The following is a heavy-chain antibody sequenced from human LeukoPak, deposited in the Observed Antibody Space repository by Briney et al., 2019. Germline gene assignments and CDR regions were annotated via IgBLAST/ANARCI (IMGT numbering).Heavy chain of an antibody. D-gene: IGHD3-3*01. CDR1: GFTFSSYS. V-gene: IGHV3-48*01. Sequence: GGSLRLSCAASGFTFSSYSMNWVRQAPGKGLEWVSYISSSSSTIYYADSVKGRFTISRDNAKISLYLQMNSLRAEDTAVYYCARSLTIFGVVIGYWGQGTLVTVSS. J-gene: IGHJ4*02. CDR3: ARSLTIFGVVIGY. CDR2: ISSSSSTI.